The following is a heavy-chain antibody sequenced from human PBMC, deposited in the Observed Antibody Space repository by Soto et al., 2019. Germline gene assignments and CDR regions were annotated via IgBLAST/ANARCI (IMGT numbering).Heavy chain of an antibody. J-gene: IGHJ4*02. CDR3: VRHSAIYCRDEFDY. D-gene: IGHD1-26*01. CDR2: MSGSGKTT. Sequence: PVGSLRLSCVASGFTFSRYAIIWLRQAPGKGVEWVSDMSGSGKTTYYAVTARGRFTISRDNSKNTLYLQMDNLRAEDTAVYYCVRHSAIYCRDEFDYWGQGVLVTVSS. CDR1: GFTFSRYA. V-gene: IGHV3-23*01.